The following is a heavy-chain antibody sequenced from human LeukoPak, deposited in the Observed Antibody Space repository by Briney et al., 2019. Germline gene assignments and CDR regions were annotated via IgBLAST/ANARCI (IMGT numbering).Heavy chain of an antibody. Sequence: GGSLRLSCAASGFTFDDYTMHWVRQAPGKGLEWVSLISWDGGSTYYADSVKGRFTISRDNSKNSLYLQMNSLRTEDTALYYCAKGKLVGATLTEYFQHWGQGTLVTVSS. CDR2: ISWDGGST. V-gene: IGHV3-43*01. J-gene: IGHJ1*01. CDR3: AKGKLVGATLTEYFQH. D-gene: IGHD1-26*01. CDR1: GFTFDDYT.